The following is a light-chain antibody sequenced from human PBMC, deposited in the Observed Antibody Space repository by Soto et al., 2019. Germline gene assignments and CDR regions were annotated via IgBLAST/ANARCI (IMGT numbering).Light chain of an antibody. V-gene: IGLV1-47*02. J-gene: IGLJ2*01. Sequence: QSVLTQPPSVSGTPGQRVTISCSGGSTNIGNNYVYWYQHLPGAPPKLLIFSNNQRPPGVPDRFSGFKSGTAASLAIRGLRPEDEGDYYCAAWDDSPTTYVLIGRGTKLTVL. CDR1: STNIGNNY. CDR3: AAWDDSPTTYVL. CDR2: SNN.